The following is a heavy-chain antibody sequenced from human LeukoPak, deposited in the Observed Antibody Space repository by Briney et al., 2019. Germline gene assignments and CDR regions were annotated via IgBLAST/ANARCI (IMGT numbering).Heavy chain of an antibody. CDR1: GDSFSGYY. V-gene: IGHV4-34*01. Sequence: PSETLSLTCAVYGDSFSGYYWNWVRQPPGKGREGIGEISHSGSTKYNPSLKSRGTISVDTSKNKSSLKLNSVTAADTAVYYCARVPSSGYYRNFDYWGQGTLVTVSS. D-gene: IGHD3-22*01. CDR3: ARVPSSGYYRNFDY. CDR2: ISHSGST. J-gene: IGHJ4*02.